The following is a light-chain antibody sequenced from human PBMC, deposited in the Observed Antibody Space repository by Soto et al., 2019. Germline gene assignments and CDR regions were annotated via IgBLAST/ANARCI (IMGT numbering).Light chain of an antibody. V-gene: IGLV2-11*01. CDR2: DVN. CDR3: SSFAGTYTRYI. CDR1: SNDVGAYDH. J-gene: IGLJ1*01. Sequence: QSVLTQPLSVSGSPGQSVAISCTGTSNDVGAYDHVSWYQHSPDKAPKLLIFDVNKRPSGVPDRFSGSKSGNTASLTISGLQADDEAEYFCSSFAGTYTRYIFGSGTKVTVL.